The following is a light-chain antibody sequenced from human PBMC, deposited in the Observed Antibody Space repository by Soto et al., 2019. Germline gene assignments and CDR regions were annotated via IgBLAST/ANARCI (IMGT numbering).Light chain of an antibody. CDR3: SSYTSSSTWV. J-gene: IGLJ3*02. V-gene: IGLV2-14*01. CDR2: EVT. CDR1: SSDVGRYNY. Sequence: QSALTQPASVSGSPGQSITISCTGTSSDVGRYNYVSWYQQLPGKAPKLMIYEVTDRPSGVSTRFSGSKSGNTASLTFSGLQAEDEADYFCSSYTSSSTWVFGGGTKVTVL.